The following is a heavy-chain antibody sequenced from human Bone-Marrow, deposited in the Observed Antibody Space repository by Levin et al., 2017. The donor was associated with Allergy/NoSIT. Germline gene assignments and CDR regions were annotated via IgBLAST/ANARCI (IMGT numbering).Heavy chain of an antibody. CDR2: LYTGGTT. Sequence: GGSLRLSCAASGFTVGTNYMSWVRQAPGKGLEWVSLLYTGGTTYYADSVKGRFIISRDNSTNTPYLQMSSLRAEDKAVYYCARVLRYYYDSRDLPFDPWGQGTLVTVSS. J-gene: IGHJ5*02. CDR1: GFTVGTNY. CDR3: ARVLRYYYDSRDLPFDP. V-gene: IGHV3-66*01. D-gene: IGHD3-22*01.